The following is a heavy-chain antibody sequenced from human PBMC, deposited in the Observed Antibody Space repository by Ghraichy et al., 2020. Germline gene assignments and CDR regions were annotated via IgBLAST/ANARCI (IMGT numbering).Heavy chain of an antibody. CDR1: GFTFSSYG. J-gene: IGHJ6*02. V-gene: IGHV3-30*03. Sequence: GGSLRLSCAASGFTFSSYGMHWVRRAPGKGLEWVAVISYDGINKYYADSVKGRFTISRDNSKNTLYLQMNSLRAEDTAVYYCARDRVGGIKRYYYGMDVWGQGTTVIVSS. D-gene: IGHD1-26*01. CDR3: ARDRVGGIKRYYYGMDV. CDR2: ISYDGINK.